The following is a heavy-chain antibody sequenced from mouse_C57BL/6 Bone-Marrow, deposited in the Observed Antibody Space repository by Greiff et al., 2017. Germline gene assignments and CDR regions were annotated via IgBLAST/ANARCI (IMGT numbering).Heavy chain of an antibody. V-gene: IGHV5-4*03. Sequence: EVKLMESGGGLVKPGGSLKLSCAASGFTFSSYAMSWVRQTPEKRLEWVATISDGGSYTYYPDSVKGRFTISRDNAKNNLYLQMSHLKSEDTAMYYCARGGIMAWFAYWGQGTLVTVSA. CDR3: ARGGIMAWFAY. CDR2: ISDGGSYT. D-gene: IGHD1-1*02. CDR1: GFTFSSYA. J-gene: IGHJ3*01.